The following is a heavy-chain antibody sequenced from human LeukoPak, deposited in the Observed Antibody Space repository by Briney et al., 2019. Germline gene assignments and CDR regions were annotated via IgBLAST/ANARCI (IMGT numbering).Heavy chain of an antibody. D-gene: IGHD5-24*01. CDR2: INHSGST. V-gene: IGHV4-34*01. CDR1: GGSFSGYY. J-gene: IGHJ4*02. CDR3: ARGRRDGYTGYFDY. Sequence: SETLSLTXAVYGGSFSGYYWSWIRQPPGKGLEWIGEINHSGSTNYNPSLKSRVTISVDTSKNQFSLKLSSVTAADTAVCYCARGRRDGYTGYFDYWGQGTLVTVSS.